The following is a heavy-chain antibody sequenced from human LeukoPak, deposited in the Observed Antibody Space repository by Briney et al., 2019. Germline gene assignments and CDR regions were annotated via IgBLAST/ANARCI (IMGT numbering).Heavy chain of an antibody. V-gene: IGHV4-39*07. D-gene: IGHD6-6*01. CDR3: ARVRQLVRSLVYYYYMDV. CDR2: IYYSGST. J-gene: IGHJ6*03. CDR1: GGSISSSSYY. Sequence: PSETLSLTCAVSGGSISSSSYYWGWIRQPPGKGLEWIGSIYYSGSTYYDPSLKSRVTISVDTSKNQFSLKLSSVTAADTAVYYCARVRQLVRSLVYYYYMDVWGKGTTVIVSS.